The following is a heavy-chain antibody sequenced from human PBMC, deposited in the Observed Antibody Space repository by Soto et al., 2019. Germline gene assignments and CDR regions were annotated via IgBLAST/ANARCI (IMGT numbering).Heavy chain of an antibody. CDR3: VRTHGGYSAYDGMDV. CDR2: VRWDDEK. CDR1: GFSLNTGGMC. D-gene: IGHD5-12*01. V-gene: IGHV2-70*19. J-gene: IGHJ6*02. Sequence: SGPTLVNPSQTLTLTCTFSGFSLNTGGMCLSWVRQPTGKALEWLAVVRWDDEKHFSTSLRNRISVSKDASGDRVVLTMANMDPAHSGTYYCVRTHGGYSAYDGMDVWGPGTTVTVSS.